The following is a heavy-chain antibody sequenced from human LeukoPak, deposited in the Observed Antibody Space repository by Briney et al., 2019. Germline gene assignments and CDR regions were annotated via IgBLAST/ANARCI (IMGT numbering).Heavy chain of an antibody. CDR2: INPNSGGT. D-gene: IGHD7-27*01. V-gene: IGHV1-2*02. CDR1: GYTFTSYG. CDR3: ARGPENWGSYYIDY. J-gene: IGHJ4*02. Sequence: ASVKVSCKASGYTFTSYGISWVRQAPGQGLEWMGWINPNSGGTNYAQKFQGRVTMTRDTSISTAYMELSSLRSDDTAVYYCARGPENWGSYYIDYWGQGTLVTVSS.